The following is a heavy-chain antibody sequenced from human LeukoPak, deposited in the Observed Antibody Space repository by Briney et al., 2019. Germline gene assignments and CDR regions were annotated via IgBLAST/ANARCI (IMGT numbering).Heavy chain of an antibody. Sequence: GGSLRLSCTASGFTFGDYAMSWVRQAPGKGLEWVGFIRSKAHGGTTEYAASVKGRFTISRDDSKSIAYLQMNSLKTEDTAVYYCTRAPIIPQSPSSSWTYYFDYWGQGTLVTVSS. V-gene: IGHV3-49*04. CDR2: IRSKAHGGTT. CDR1: GFTFGDYA. J-gene: IGHJ4*02. CDR3: TRAPIIPQSPSSSWTYYFDY. D-gene: IGHD6-13*01.